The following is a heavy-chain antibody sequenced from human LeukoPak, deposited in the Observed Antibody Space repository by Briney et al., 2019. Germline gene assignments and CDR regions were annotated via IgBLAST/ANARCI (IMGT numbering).Heavy chain of an antibody. CDR1: GGSFSGYY. CDR3: ARGRGSSSYVAFDY. D-gene: IGHD6-6*01. CDR2: INHSGST. Sequence: SETLSLTCAVYGGSFSGYYWSWIRQPPGKGLEWIGEINHSGSTNYNPSLKSRVTTSVDTSKNQFSLKLSSVTAADTAVYYCARGRGSSSYVAFDYWGQGTLVTVSS. V-gene: IGHV4-34*01. J-gene: IGHJ4*02.